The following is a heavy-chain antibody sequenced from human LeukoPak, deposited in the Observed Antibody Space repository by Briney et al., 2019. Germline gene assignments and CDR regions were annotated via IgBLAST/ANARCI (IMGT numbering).Heavy chain of an antibody. J-gene: IGHJ4*02. V-gene: IGHV3-74*01. CDR2: INTDGSDT. Sequence: GGSLRLSCAASGFTFGNSWMNWVRQAPGKRLVWVSRINTDGSDTTYADSVKGRFTISRDNAKNTLYLQMHSLRAEDSAVYYCANSYSPPHYWGQGTLVTVSS. CDR1: GFTFGNSW. CDR3: ANSYSPPHY. D-gene: IGHD3-10*01.